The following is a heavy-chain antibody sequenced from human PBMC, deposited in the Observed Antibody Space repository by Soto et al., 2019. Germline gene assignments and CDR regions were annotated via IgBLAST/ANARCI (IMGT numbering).Heavy chain of an antibody. J-gene: IGHJ4*02. CDR2: ISGSGGST. Sequence: EVQLLESGGGLVQPGGSLRLSCAASGFTFSSYAMSWVRQAPGKGLEWVSAISGSGGSTYYADSVKGRFTISRDNSXHTLYLQMNSLRAEDTAVYYCAKGNGYSSSWFEFDYWGQGTLVTVSS. CDR1: GFTFSSYA. D-gene: IGHD6-13*01. V-gene: IGHV3-23*01. CDR3: AKGNGYSSSWFEFDY.